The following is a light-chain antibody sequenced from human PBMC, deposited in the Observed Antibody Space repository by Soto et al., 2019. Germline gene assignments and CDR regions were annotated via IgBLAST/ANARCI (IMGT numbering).Light chain of an antibody. CDR2: GAS. CDR3: QHYKNWPFT. V-gene: IGKV3-15*01. CDR1: QSVSSN. Sequence: EIVMTQSPATLSVSPGERATLSCRASQSVSSNLAWYQQKPGQAPSLLIYGASARATGIPARFSSSGSGTEFTLTISSLQSEDFAVYYCQHYKNWPFTFGQGTKLEL. J-gene: IGKJ2*01.